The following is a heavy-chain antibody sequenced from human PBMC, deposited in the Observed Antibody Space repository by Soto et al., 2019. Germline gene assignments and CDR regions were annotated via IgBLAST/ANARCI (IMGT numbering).Heavy chain of an antibody. CDR3: ARGQRFSDWFDP. J-gene: IGHJ5*02. CDR2: VYSSGGT. V-gene: IGHV4-4*07. Sequence: SETLSLNCTVSGGSMSGFYWTWIRQPAGKGLEWIGRVYSSGGTHYSPSLKSRVTISLDTSKNQFSLRLLSVTDADTAVYFCARGQRFSDWFDPWGQGTLVTV. D-gene: IGHD3-3*01. CDR1: GGSMSGFY.